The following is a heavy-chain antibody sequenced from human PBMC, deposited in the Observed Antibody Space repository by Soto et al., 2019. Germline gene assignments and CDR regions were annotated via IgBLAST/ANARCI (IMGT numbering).Heavy chain of an antibody. CDR3: IGNFYSGTYYFDY. J-gene: IGHJ4*01. V-gene: IGHV3-72*01. CDR1: GFTVSDHY. D-gene: IGHD1-26*01. Sequence: GGSLRLSCAASGFTVSDHYMDWVRQAPGKGLEWVGRSRSKANSYTTEYAASVKGRFTISRDDSENSLYLQMNSLKTEDTAVYYCIGNFYSGTYYFDYWGQGTLVTVSS. CDR2: SRSKANSYTT.